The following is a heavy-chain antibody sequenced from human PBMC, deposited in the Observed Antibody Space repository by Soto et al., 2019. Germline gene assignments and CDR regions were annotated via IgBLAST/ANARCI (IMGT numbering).Heavy chain of an antibody. J-gene: IGHJ4*02. CDR2: ISYDGSNK. V-gene: IGHV3-30-3*01. CDR1: GFAFSNYV. CDR3: ARERSGSSEPIDF. D-gene: IGHD1-26*01. Sequence: QVQLVEYGGGVVQPGRSLRLSCAASGFAFSNYVMHWVRQAPGQGLEWVAVISYDGSNKYYADSVKGRFTISRDNSQNTLFLQMNSLRAEDTAVYYCARERSGSSEPIDFWGQGTLVTVSS.